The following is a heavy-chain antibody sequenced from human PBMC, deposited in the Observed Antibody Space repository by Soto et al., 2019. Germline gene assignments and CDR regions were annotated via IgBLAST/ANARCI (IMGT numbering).Heavy chain of an antibody. CDR1: GFTFSSYG. D-gene: IGHD2-21*01. CDR3: ARESWGLGSAFDI. J-gene: IGHJ3*02. Sequence: QVQLVESGGGVVQPGRSLRLSCAASGFTFSSYGMHWVRQAPGKGLEWVAVIWYDGSNKYYADSVKGRFTISRDNSKNTLYLQMNSLRAEDTAVYYCARESWGLGSAFDIWGQGTMVTVSS. CDR2: IWYDGSNK. V-gene: IGHV3-33*01.